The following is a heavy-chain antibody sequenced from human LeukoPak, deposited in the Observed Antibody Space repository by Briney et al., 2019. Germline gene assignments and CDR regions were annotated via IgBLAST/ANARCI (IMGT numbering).Heavy chain of an antibody. J-gene: IGHJ4*02. CDR2: ISYDGSTK. CDR1: GCTFSSYA. D-gene: IGHD3-10*01. V-gene: IGHV3-30-3*01. CDR3: ARGAFRLVRGVTTDY. Sequence: GGSLTLPWTPSGCTFSSYAIHWFRQAPGKGLDWVAFISYDGSTKYYADSVKGRFTISRDSSKNTLYRQMNSLRAEDTALYYCARGAFRLVRGVTTDYWGQGTLVTVSS.